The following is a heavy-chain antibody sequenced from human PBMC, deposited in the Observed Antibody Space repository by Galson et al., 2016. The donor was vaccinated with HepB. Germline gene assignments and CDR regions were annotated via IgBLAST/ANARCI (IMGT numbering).Heavy chain of an antibody. Sequence: SETLSLTCNVSGGSISGYYCSWIRQPPGKGLEWIGYIYYSGSTNYNPSLKSRVTISGDTSKNQFSLKPSPVTAADSAVYYCAAGYNWCDWGQGALVTVSS. CDR1: GGSISGYY. CDR3: AAGYNWCD. D-gene: IGHD1-20*01. V-gene: IGHV4-59*01. J-gene: IGHJ1*01. CDR2: IYYSGST.